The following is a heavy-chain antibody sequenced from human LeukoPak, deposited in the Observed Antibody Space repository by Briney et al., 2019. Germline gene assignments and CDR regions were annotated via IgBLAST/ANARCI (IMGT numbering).Heavy chain of an antibody. J-gene: IGHJ5*02. CDR2: ISGSGDGT. CDR3: AKEPSYCTNGVCYSRVFDR. CDR1: GFTFTNYA. Sequence: GGSLRLSCAASGFTFTNYAMSWIRQAPGKGLDWVSAISGSGDGTYYADSVKGRFTISRDNSKNTLYLQMSGLRAEDTAVYYCAKEPSYCTNGVCYSRVFDRWGQGTLVTVSS. V-gene: IGHV3-23*01. D-gene: IGHD2-8*01.